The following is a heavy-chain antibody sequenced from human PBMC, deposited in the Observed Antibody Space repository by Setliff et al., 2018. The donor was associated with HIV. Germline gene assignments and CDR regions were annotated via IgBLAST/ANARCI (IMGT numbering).Heavy chain of an antibody. J-gene: IGHJ6*03. V-gene: IGHV3-23*01. CDR2: ISGSGGST. D-gene: IGHD3-16*01. Sequence: GGSLRLSCAASGFTFSSYAMSWVRQAPGKGLEWVSAISGSGGSTYYADSVKGRFTISRDNSKNTLFLQMNSLRAEDTAVYYCAGVWEGWFHYYYYYYMDVWGKGTTVTVSS. CDR1: GFTFSSYA. CDR3: AGVWEGWFHYYYYYYMDV.